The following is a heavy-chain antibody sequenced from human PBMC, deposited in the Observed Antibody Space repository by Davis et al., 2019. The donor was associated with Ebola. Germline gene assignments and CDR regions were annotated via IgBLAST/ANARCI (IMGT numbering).Heavy chain of an antibody. Sequence: GESLKISCAASGFTFSGSAMHWARQASGKGLEWVGRIRSKANSYATAYAASVKGRFTISRDDSKNTAYLQMNSLKTEDTAVYYCGPSGYCTNGVCYDYYYYGMDVWGQGTTVTVSS. CDR3: GPSGYCTNGVCYDYYYYGMDV. J-gene: IGHJ6*02. D-gene: IGHD2-8*01. CDR1: GFTFSGSA. CDR2: IRSKANSYAT. V-gene: IGHV3-73*01.